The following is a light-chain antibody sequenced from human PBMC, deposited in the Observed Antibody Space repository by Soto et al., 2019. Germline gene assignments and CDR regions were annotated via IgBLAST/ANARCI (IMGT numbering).Light chain of an antibody. CDR3: QQYNNWPPGYS. V-gene: IGKV3-15*01. J-gene: IGKJ2*01. CDR2: DSS. CDR1: QSVGSY. Sequence: EIVMTQSPVILSVSPGEKATLSCRASQSVGSYLAWYQQKLGQAPRLLIYDSSTRATGIPARFSGSGSGTEFTLTITSLQSEDFAVYYCQQYNNWPPGYSFGQGTKLEI.